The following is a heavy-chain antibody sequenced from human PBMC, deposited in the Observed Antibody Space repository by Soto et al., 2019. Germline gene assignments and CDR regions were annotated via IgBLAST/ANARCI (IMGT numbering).Heavy chain of an antibody. CDR3: ARHSVVTRTFDY. CDR2: IYYSGNT. J-gene: IGHJ4*02. V-gene: IGHV4-59*01. D-gene: IGHD2-21*02. Sequence: QVQLQESGPGLVKPSETLSLTCTVSGVSISTYYWNRIRQPPGKGLEWIGYIYYSGNTNYNPSLKSRVTISLDTSKNQFSLKLSSVTAADTAVYYCARHSVVTRTFDYWGLGTLVTVSS. CDR1: GVSISTYY.